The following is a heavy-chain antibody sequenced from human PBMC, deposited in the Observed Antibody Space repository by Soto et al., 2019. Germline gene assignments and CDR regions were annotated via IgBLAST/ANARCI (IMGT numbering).Heavy chain of an antibody. CDR1: GVSFNDFY. CDR2: VNHAGGT. Sequence: QMHIQQWGAGLLKPSETLSLTCAVSGVSFNDFYWTWVRQPPGEGLEWIGEVNHAGGTDYNPSLKSRVTISEDRSKNQLSLRLKSVTVAATATYYCARRGRYGGRSYTGWGQGTLVTVSS. D-gene: IGHD2-15*01. J-gene: IGHJ4*02. V-gene: IGHV4-34*01. CDR3: ARRGRYGGRSYTG.